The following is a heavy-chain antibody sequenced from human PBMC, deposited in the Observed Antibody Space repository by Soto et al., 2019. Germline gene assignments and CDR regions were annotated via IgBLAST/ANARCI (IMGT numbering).Heavy chain of an antibody. CDR3: ARSGVTGIVIPSHWFDP. CDR2: ISSSGST. J-gene: IGHJ5*02. Sequence: PSETLSLTCTVSGDSIGGVGYWSWIRQFPGRGLERIGCISSSGSTYYNPALNNRISLSLDTSQNQFSLKLLSVTAADTAIYYCARSGVTGIVIPSHWFDPWGQGTLVTVLL. CDR1: GDSIGGVGY. D-gene: IGHD2-21*02. V-gene: IGHV4-31*03.